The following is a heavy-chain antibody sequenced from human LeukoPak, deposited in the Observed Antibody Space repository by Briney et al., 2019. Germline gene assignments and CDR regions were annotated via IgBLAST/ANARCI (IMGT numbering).Heavy chain of an antibody. Sequence: GGSLRLSCAASGFIFSSYWMSWVRQAPGKGLEWVANIKQDGSEKYYVDSVKGRFTISRDNAKNSLYLQMNSLRAEDTAVYYCARYFRIAAAYQYYYYGMDVWGQGTTVTVSS. CDR3: ARYFRIAAAYQYYYYGMDV. J-gene: IGHJ6*02. D-gene: IGHD6-13*01. CDR2: IKQDGSEK. CDR1: GFIFSSYW. V-gene: IGHV3-7*01.